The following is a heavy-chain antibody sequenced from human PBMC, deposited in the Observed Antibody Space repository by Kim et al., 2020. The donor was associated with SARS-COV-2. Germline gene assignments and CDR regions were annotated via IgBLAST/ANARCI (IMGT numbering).Heavy chain of an antibody. CDR2: IDPTSTAI. D-gene: IGHD6-19*01. CDR1: GFTFRDYT. V-gene: IGHV3-21*01. CDR3: ARPVHYNLVAGPVLGV. Sequence: GGSLRLSCAASGFTFRDYTMAWVRQAPGQGLEWVSSIDPTSTAIFYADSLKGRFTISRDNPQKSLYLEMNSLRAEDTAVYYCARPVHYNLVAGPVLGVWGQGTTVTVSS. J-gene: IGHJ6*02.